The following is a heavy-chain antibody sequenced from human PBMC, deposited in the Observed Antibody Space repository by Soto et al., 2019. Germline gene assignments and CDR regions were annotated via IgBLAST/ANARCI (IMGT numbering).Heavy chain of an antibody. CDR2: IYYSGST. CDR1: GGSISSSSYY. Sequence: SLETLSLTCTVSGGSISSSSYYWGWIRQPPGKGLEWIGSIYYSGSTYYNPSLKSRVTISVDTSKNQFSLKLSSVTAADTAVYYCARHDVYGVWFGETYFDYWGQGTLVTVSS. J-gene: IGHJ4*02. CDR3: ARHDVYGVWFGETYFDY. V-gene: IGHV4-39*01. D-gene: IGHD3-10*01.